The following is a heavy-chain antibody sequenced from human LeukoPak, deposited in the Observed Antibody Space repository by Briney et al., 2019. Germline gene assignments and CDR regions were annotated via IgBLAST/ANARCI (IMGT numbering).Heavy chain of an antibody. CDR1: GGTFSSYA. CDR2: IIPIFGTA. CDR3: ARSPLYCSSTSCYGFDY. J-gene: IGHJ4*02. D-gene: IGHD2-2*01. Sequence: SVKVSCKASGGTFSSYAISWVRQAPGQGLEWMGGIIPIFGTANYAQKFQGRVTITADESTSTACMELSSLRSEDTAVYYCARSPLYCSSTSCYGFDYWGQGTLVTVSS. V-gene: IGHV1-69*01.